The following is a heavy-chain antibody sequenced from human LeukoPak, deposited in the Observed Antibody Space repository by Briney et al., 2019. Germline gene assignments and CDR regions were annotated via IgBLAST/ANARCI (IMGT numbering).Heavy chain of an antibody. CDR3: ARYDPDYGGNSAFDY. Sequence: GASVKVSRKASGYTFTSYGISWVRQAPGQGLEWMGWISAYNGNTNYAQKLQGRVTMTTDTSTSTAYMELRSLRSDDTAVYYCARYDPDYGGNSAFDYWGQGTLVTVSS. V-gene: IGHV1-18*01. D-gene: IGHD4-23*01. CDR2: ISAYNGNT. CDR1: GYTFTSYG. J-gene: IGHJ4*02.